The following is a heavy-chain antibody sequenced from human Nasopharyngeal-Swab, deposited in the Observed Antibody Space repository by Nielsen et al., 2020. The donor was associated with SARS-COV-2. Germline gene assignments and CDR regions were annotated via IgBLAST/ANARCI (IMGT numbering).Heavy chain of an antibody. D-gene: IGHD3-10*01. CDR3: VRDLYYGFDH. V-gene: IGHV3-48*04. Sequence: GESLKISCEASGFSFDNFPMNWVRQAPGRGLEWISNIRTSVEGGMFYADSVKGRSTISRDDAKSSLFLQMNSLRVEDTAVYYCVRDLYYGFDHWGQGTLVTVSS. CDR2: IRTSVEGGM. J-gene: IGHJ4*02. CDR1: GFSFDNFP.